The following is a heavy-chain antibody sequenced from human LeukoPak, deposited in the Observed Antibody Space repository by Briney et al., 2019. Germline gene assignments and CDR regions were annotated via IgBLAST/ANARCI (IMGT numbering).Heavy chain of an antibody. Sequence: PSETLSLTCAVYGGSFSGYYWSWIRQPPGKGLEWIGEINHSGSTNYNPSLKSRVTISVDTSKNQFPLKLSSVTAADTAVYYCARGRYSYGYWRGLEGDYWGQGTLVTVSS. D-gene: IGHD5-18*01. CDR3: ARGRYSYGYWRGLEGDY. J-gene: IGHJ4*02. CDR1: GGSFSGYY. V-gene: IGHV4-34*01. CDR2: INHSGST.